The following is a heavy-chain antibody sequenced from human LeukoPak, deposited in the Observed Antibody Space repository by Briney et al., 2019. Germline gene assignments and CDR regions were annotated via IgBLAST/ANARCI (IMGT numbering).Heavy chain of an antibody. J-gene: IGHJ6*02. CDR3: AKDPPRSYYYYGMDV. V-gene: IGHV3-23*01. CDR2: ISGSGGST. Sequence: PGGSLRLSCAASGFTFSSYAMSWVRQAPGKGLEWVSAISGSGGSTYYADSVKGRFTISRDNSKNTLYLRMNSLRAEDTAVYYCAKDPPRSYYYYGMDVWGQGTTVTVSS. CDR1: GFTFSSYA.